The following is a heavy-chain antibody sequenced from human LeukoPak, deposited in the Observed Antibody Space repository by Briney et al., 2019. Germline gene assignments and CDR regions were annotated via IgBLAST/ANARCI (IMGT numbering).Heavy chain of an antibody. CDR1: GGSISSYY. V-gene: IGHV4-4*07. D-gene: IGHD2-15*01. Sequence: SETLSLTXTVSGGSISSYYWSWIRQPAGKGLEWIGRIYTSGSTNYNPSLKSRVTMSVDTSKNQFSLKLSSVTAADTAVYYCARDRLSCGGSCFDAFDIWGQGTMVTVSS. J-gene: IGHJ3*02. CDR2: IYTSGST. CDR3: ARDRLSCGGSCFDAFDI.